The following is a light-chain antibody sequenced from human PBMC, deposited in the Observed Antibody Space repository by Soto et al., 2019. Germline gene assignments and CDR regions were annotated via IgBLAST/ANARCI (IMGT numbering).Light chain of an antibody. CDR1: QSVSRK. V-gene: IGKV3-15*01. Sequence: EIVMTQSPATLSVSPGERVTLSCRASQSVSRKLDWYQQKPGQAPRLLIYGTTTRATGIPARFSGSGSGTEFTLTISSLQSEDFGIYYCQQYGHWPPYTFGQGTTLETK. CDR2: GTT. J-gene: IGKJ2*01. CDR3: QQYGHWPPYT.